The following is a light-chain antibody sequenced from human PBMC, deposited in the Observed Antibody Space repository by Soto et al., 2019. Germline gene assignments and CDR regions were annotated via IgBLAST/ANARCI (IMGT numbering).Light chain of an antibody. CDR2: GAS. J-gene: IGKJ1*01. CDR3: QQYGRSPDWDRWT. CDR1: QSISSSN. V-gene: IGKV3-20*01. Sequence: EIVLTQSPGTLSLSPGERATLSCRASQSISSSNLAWYQQKPGRAPRLLLYGASNRAAGIPDRFSGSGSGTDFTLTISRLEPEDFLMYYCQQYGRSPDWDRWTFGQGTKVEVK.